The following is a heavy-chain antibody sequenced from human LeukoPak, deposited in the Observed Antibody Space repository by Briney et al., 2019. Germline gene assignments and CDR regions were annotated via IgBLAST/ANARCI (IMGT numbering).Heavy chain of an antibody. Sequence: GGSLRLSCAASGFTFSSYAMSWVRQAPGKGLEWVSAISGSGGSTYYADSVKGRFTISRDNSKNTLYLQMNSLRAEDTAVYYCAKDRVQYSSSSVAPDYWGQGTLVTVSS. J-gene: IGHJ4*02. V-gene: IGHV3-23*01. CDR3: AKDRVQYSSSSVAPDY. CDR2: ISGSGGST. D-gene: IGHD6-6*01. CDR1: GFTFSSYA.